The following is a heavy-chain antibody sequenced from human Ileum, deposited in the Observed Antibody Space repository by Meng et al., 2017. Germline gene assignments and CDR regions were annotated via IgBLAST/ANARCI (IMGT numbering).Heavy chain of an antibody. D-gene: IGHD5-18*01. CDR1: GYTFTNYY. V-gene: IGHV1-2*06. CDR3: ARGGVDYTYGWGYFDF. CDR2: IDPHNGGT. Sequence: ASVKVSCKASGYTFTNYYMHWVRQAPGQGLEWMGRIDPHNGGTNDAQQFQGRVTMTWDTSISTAYMELSRLRSDDTAVYYCARGGVDYTYGWGYFDFWGQGTRVT. J-gene: IGHJ4*02.